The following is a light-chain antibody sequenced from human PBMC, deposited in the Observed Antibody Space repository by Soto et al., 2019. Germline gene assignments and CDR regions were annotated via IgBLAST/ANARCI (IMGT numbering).Light chain of an antibody. Sequence: DIQMTQSPSTLSASVGDRVTITCRASQSISNWLAWYQQKPGKAPKLLIYGASSLESGVPSRFSGSGSGTEFTLTISSLQPDDFATYYCQQSKAFGQGTKVEIK. CDR2: GAS. CDR1: QSISNW. J-gene: IGKJ1*01. CDR3: QQSKA. V-gene: IGKV1-5*01.